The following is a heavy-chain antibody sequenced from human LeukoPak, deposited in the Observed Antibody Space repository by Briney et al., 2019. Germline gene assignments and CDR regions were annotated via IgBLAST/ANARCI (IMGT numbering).Heavy chain of an antibody. Sequence: SETLSLTCTVSGGSISSYYWSWIRQPPGKGLEWIGYIYYSGSTNYNPSLKSRVTISVDTSKNQFSLKLSSVTAADTAVYYCAREEYSSSTGGVYYYYYMDVWGKGTTVTVSS. CDR3: AREEYSSSTGGVYYYYYMDV. V-gene: IGHV4-59*01. D-gene: IGHD6-6*01. CDR1: GGSISSYY. J-gene: IGHJ6*03. CDR2: IYYSGST.